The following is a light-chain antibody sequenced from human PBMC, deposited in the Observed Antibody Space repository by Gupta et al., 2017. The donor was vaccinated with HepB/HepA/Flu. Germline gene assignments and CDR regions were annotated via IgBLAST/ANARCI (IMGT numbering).Light chain of an antibody. Sequence: QSALTHPASVSGSPGQSITFSCTGTSDVGGYNLVSWYQHHAGRAHKLMIYEVTERPAGVANRFSGSKSGNTAALTISGLQAEDEADYYCCSYAGRSTFVFGSGTKVTVL. CDR3: CSYAGRSTFV. V-gene: IGLV2-23*02. CDR2: EVT. J-gene: IGLJ1*01. CDR1: SDVGGYNL.